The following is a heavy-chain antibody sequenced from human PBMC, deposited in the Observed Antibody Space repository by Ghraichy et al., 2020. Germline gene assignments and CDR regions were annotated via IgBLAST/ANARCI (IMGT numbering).Heavy chain of an antibody. D-gene: IGHD2/OR15-2a*01. CDR3: ARDELGYCDSNTCY. V-gene: IGHV3-30*04. CDR1: GFTFSSYA. J-gene: IGHJ4*02. CDR2: ISYDGSQR. Sequence: GSLRLSCAASGFTFSSYAIHWVRQAPGKGLEWVAVISYDGSQRYFADSVKGRFSISRDDSKNTVYLQMNSLRPEDTALYYCARDELGYCDSNTCYWGQGTLVTVSS.